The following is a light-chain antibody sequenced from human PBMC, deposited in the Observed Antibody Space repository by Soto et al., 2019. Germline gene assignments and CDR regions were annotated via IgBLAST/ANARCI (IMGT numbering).Light chain of an antibody. CDR1: QSVNTN. V-gene: IGKV3-15*01. Sequence: IVMTLSPATLSVSTGERATLSCRASQSVNTNLAWYQKKPAQGPRLLMYDASTRATGIPARFSGSGSGTEFTLTISILQSEDLALYNCQQYLEWPTFGQGTKVDI. CDR2: DAS. CDR3: QQYLEWPT. J-gene: IGKJ1*01.